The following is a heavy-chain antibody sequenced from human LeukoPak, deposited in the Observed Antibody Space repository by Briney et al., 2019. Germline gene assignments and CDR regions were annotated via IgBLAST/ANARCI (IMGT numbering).Heavy chain of an antibody. CDR3: ARDSRFGEYHFDY. D-gene: IGHD3-10*01. V-gene: IGHV1-2*02. Sequence: GASVKVSCKASGYTFTGYYMFCVRQAPGQGLEWMGWINPNSGRTNYAQKLQGRVTMTRDKSISTAYMELSRLRSDDTAVYYCARDSRFGEYHFDYWGQGTLVTVSS. CDR2: INPNSGRT. CDR1: GYTFTGYY. J-gene: IGHJ4*02.